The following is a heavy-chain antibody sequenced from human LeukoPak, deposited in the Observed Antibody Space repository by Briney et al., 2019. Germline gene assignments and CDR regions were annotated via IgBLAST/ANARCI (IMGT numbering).Heavy chain of an antibody. Sequence: GGSLRLSCAASGFTFSSYGMHWVRQAPGKGLEWVAFIRYDGSNKYYADSVKGRFTISRDNSKNTLYLQMNSLRAEDTAVYYCAKGVTIAAAGTSLYYGMDVWAKGPRSPSP. J-gene: IGHJ6*02. V-gene: IGHV3-30*02. D-gene: IGHD6-13*01. CDR1: GFTFSSYG. CDR3: AKGVTIAAAGTSLYYGMDV. CDR2: IRYDGSNK.